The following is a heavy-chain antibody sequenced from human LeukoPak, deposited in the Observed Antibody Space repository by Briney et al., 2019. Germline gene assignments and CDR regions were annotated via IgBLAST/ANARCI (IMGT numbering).Heavy chain of an antibody. CDR3: ATSYYYDSSGYSQTGGDY. D-gene: IGHD3-22*01. J-gene: IGHJ4*02. Sequence: ASVKVSCKASGYTFTSYGISWVRRAPGQGLEWMGWISAYNGNTNYAQKLQGRVTMTTDTSTSTAYMELRSLRSDDTAVYYCATSYYYDSSGYSQTGGDYWGQGTLLTVSS. CDR2: ISAYNGNT. V-gene: IGHV1-18*01. CDR1: GYTFTSYG.